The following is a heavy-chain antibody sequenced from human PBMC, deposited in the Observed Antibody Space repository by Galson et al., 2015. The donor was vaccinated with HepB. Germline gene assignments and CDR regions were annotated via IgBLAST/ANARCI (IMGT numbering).Heavy chain of an antibody. D-gene: IGHD4-17*01. Sequence: SVKVSCKASGYTFTSYDINWVRQATGQGLEWMGWMNPNSGNTGYAQKFQGRVTMTRNTSISTAYMELSSLRSEDTAVYYCARGPGYGDYYLRWYYYGMDVWGQGTTVTVSS. CDR1: GYTFTSYD. V-gene: IGHV1-8*01. CDR3: ARGPGYGDYYLRWYYYGMDV. CDR2: MNPNSGNT. J-gene: IGHJ6*02.